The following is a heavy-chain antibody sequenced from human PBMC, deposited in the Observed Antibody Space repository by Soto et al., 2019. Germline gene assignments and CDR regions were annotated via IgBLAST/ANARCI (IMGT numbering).Heavy chain of an antibody. D-gene: IGHD3-3*01. CDR2: IWYDGSKK. Sequence: QVQVVESGGGVVQPGRSMRLSCAASGFTFSSFGMHWVRQAPGKGLEWVSLIWYDGSKKSYGDSVKGRFTISRDNSRNTVYLQMNSLRADDTALYYCARDASYYSLWIGYYPSRNGMDVWGQGTTVTVSS. CDR1: GFTFSSFG. CDR3: ARDASYYSLWIGYYPSRNGMDV. V-gene: IGHV3-33*01. J-gene: IGHJ6*02.